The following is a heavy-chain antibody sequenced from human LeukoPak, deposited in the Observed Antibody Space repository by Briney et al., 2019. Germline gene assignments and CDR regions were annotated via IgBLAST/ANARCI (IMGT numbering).Heavy chain of an antibody. J-gene: IGHJ4*02. CDR3: ASGDDSSGYYRL. Sequence: GGTLRLSCGASGFSFSSYAMHWVRHAPGKGLEWVAVISYDGSNKYYADSVKGRFTISRDNSKNTLYLQMNSLRAEDTAVYYCASGDDSSGYYRLWGQGTLVTVSS. CDR1: GFSFSSYA. D-gene: IGHD3-22*01. V-gene: IGHV3-30-3*01. CDR2: ISYDGSNK.